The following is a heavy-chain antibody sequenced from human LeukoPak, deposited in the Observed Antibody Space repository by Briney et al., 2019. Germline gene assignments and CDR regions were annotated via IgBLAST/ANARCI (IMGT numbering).Heavy chain of an antibody. CDR3: ARIYSKGWPDY. D-gene: IGHD6-19*01. CDR1: GFTFSSYS. Sequence: GGCLRLSCAASGFTFSSYSMNWARQGPGKGLEWVSSISSGSSSTSNEDAVKDRFTISRDNAKNSLYLQMNSLRAEDTAVYYCARIYSKGWPDYWGQGTLVTVSS. CDR2: ISSGSSST. V-gene: IGHV3-21*01. J-gene: IGHJ4*02.